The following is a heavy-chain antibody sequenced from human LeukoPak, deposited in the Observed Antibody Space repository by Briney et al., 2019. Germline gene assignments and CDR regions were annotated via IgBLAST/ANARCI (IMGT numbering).Heavy chain of an antibody. J-gene: IGHJ4*02. CDR2: INHNGST. CDR3: ARRVLVGYCSSTSCYDFDY. Sequence: SETLSLTCAVYGGSFSGYSWSWIRQPPGKGLEWIGEINHNGSTNYNPSLKSRVTISVDTSKNQFSLKLSSVTGTDTAVYYCARRVLVGYCSSTSCYDFDYWGQGTVVTVSS. V-gene: IGHV4-34*01. CDR1: GGSFSGYS. D-gene: IGHD2-2*01.